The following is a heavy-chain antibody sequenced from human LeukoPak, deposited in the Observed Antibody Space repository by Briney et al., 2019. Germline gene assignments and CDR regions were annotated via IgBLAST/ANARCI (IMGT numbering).Heavy chain of an antibody. CDR3: ARGPYCSSTSCYFDS. CDR2: IYTSGST. Sequence: SETLSLTCTVSGGSISSGSYYWSWIRQPAGKGLGWIGRIYTSGSTNYNPSLKSRVTISVDTSKNQFSLKLSSVTAADTAVYYCARGPYCSSTSCYFDSWGQGNLVTVSS. CDR1: GGSISSGSYY. V-gene: IGHV4-61*02. D-gene: IGHD2-2*01. J-gene: IGHJ4*02.